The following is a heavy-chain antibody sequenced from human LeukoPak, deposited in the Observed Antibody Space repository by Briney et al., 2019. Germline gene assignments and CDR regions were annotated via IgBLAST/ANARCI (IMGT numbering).Heavy chain of an antibody. D-gene: IGHD3-10*01. CDR3: ARDGNGSGSYLEA. J-gene: IGHJ4*02. V-gene: IGHV3-66*01. CDR2: IYTGGTT. CDR1: GFTVSSNS. Sequence: GGSLRLSCAASGFTVSSNSMSWVRQAPGKGLVWVSVIYTGGTTYYADSVKGRFTISRDNSKNTLYLQMNSLRAEDTAVYYCARDGNGSGSYLEARGQGTLVTVSS.